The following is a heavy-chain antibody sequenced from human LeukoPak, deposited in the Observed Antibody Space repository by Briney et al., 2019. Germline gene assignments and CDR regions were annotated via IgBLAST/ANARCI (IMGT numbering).Heavy chain of an antibody. CDR1: GGSISSSSYY. Sequence: SETLSLSCTVSGGSISSSSYYWGWIRQPPGKGLEWIGSIYYSGSTYYNPSLKSRVTISVDTSKNQFSLKLSSVTAADTAVYYCARRPSCSGGSCYWFDPWGQGTLVTVSS. CDR3: ARRPSCSGGSCYWFDP. V-gene: IGHV4-39*01. J-gene: IGHJ5*02. D-gene: IGHD2-15*01. CDR2: IYYSGST.